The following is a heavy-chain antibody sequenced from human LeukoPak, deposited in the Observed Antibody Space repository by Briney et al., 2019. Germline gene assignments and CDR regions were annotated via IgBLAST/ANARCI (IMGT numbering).Heavy chain of an antibody. CDR3: ARTVKYSYGYSWFDY. J-gene: IGHJ4*02. CDR1: GGSFSGYY. Sequence: PSDTLSLTCAVYGGSFSGYYWSWIRQPPGKGLEWIGEINHSGSTNYNPSLKSRVTISVDTSKNQFSLKLSSVTAADTAVYYCARTVKYSYGYSWFDYWGQGTLVTVSS. CDR2: INHSGST. D-gene: IGHD5-18*01. V-gene: IGHV4-34*01.